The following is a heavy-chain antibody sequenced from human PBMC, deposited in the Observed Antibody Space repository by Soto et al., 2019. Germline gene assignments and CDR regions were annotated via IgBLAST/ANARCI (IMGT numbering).Heavy chain of an antibody. CDR2: IIPLFGTA. V-gene: IGHV1-69*13. J-gene: IGHJ5*02. D-gene: IGHD5-18*01. CDR3: ARLPVDTAMFPASAGWFYP. Sequence: ASVKVSCEASGGTFSSYAISWVRQAPGHGLGWMGGIIPLFGTANYAQKFQGRVTITAAESTSTAYMERISLRSEDTAVYYRARLPVDTAMFPASAGWFYPWGQGMLVTVYS. CDR1: GGTFSSYA.